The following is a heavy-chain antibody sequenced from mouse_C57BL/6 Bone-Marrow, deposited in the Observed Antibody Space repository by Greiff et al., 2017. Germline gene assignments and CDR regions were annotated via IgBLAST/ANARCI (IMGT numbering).Heavy chain of an antibody. CDR1: GYTFTDYY. CDR2: IFPGSGST. Sequence: VQLQQSGPELVKPGASVKISCTASGYTFTDYYINWVKQRPGQGLEWIGWIFPGSGSTYYNEKFKGKVTLTVDKSSSTAYMLLSSLTSEDSAVYFCARRNDYYGRSDYWGQGTTLTVSA. J-gene: IGHJ2*01. CDR3: ARRNDYYGRSDY. V-gene: IGHV1-75*01. D-gene: IGHD1-1*01.